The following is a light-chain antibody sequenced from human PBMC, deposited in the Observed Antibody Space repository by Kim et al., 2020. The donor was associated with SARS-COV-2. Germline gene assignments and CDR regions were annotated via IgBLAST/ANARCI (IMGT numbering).Light chain of an antibody. Sequence: LSPGERATLSCRASQSLSSTYLTWYQQKPGQAPRLLIYGASSRATGIPDRFSGSGSGTDFTLTISRLEPEDFAVYYCQQYGSSGFTFGQGTKLEI. V-gene: IGKV3-20*01. CDR1: QSLSSTY. CDR2: GAS. J-gene: IGKJ2*01. CDR3: QQYGSSGFT.